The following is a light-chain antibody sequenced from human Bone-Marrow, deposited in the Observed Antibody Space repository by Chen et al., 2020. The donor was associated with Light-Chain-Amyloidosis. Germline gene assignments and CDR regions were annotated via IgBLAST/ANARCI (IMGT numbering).Light chain of an antibody. CDR1: NSAVGRSDY. Sequence: QSALTQPPSASGSPGQSVTISCPGTNSAVGRSDYVSWYQQHPGKAPKFLIYEVIKRSSGVPDRFSGSKSGNTASLTVSGLQAEDEADYYCCSYAGDSWVFGGGTKLTVL. CDR3: CSYAGDSWV. V-gene: IGLV2-8*01. CDR2: EVI. J-gene: IGLJ3*02.